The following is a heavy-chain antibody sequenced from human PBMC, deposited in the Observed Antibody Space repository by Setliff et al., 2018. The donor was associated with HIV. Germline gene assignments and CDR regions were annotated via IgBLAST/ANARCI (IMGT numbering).Heavy chain of an antibody. CDR2: IYYNGNT. CDR3: ARGSCNGRNCYSLYY. V-gene: IGHV4-31*03. D-gene: IGHD2-15*01. J-gene: IGHJ4*02. CDR1: GGSINSPGSY. Sequence: SSETLSLTCTVSGGSINSPGSYWSWIRQHPGQGLEWIGYIYYNGNTHYNPSLKTRVIMSADRSNNQFSLELNSVTAADAAVYYCARGSCNGRNCYSLYYWGQGTLVTVSS.